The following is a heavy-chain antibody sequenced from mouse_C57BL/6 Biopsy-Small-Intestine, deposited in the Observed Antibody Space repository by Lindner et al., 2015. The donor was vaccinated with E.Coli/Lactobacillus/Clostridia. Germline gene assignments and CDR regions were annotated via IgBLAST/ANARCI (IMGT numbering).Heavy chain of an antibody. D-gene: IGHD3-2*02. Sequence: VQLQESGPELVKPGASLKISCKASGNSFTGYYVHWVKQSHGNILDWIGFISPYNGLSSYNQKFKGKATLTVDKSSWTAYMELRSLTSEDSAVYYCARSEGSAGFFDFWGQGTSLTVSS. CDR2: ISPYNGLS. J-gene: IGHJ2*03. CDR1: GNSFTGYY. CDR3: ARSEGSAGFFDF. V-gene: IGHV1-31*01.